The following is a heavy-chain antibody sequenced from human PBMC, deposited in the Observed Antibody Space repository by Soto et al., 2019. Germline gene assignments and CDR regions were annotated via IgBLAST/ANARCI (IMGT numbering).Heavy chain of an antibody. CDR1: GFTFSSYS. Sequence: GGSLRLSCAASGFTFSSYSMNWVRQAPGKGLEWVSVIYSGGSTYYADSVKGRFTISRDNSKNTLYLQMNSLRAEDTAVYYCAPHGVGATHHDAVDIWGQGTMVTVSS. D-gene: IGHD1-26*01. J-gene: IGHJ3*02. V-gene: IGHV3-66*01. CDR3: APHGVGATHHDAVDI. CDR2: IYSGGST.